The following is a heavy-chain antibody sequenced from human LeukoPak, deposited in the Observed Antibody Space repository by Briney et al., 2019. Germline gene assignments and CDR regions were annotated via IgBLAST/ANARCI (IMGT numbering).Heavy chain of an antibody. CDR1: GYSFTNYG. CDR2: ISGYNGNT. V-gene: IGHV1-18*01. CDR3: ARVNTVTTGGSY. Sequence: ASVKVSCKASGYSFTNYGISWVRQAPGQGLEWMGWISGYNGNTNYAQKLQGRVTMTTDTSTSTAYMELKSLRSDDTAVYYCARVNTVTTGGSYWGQGTLVTVSS. D-gene: IGHD4-17*01. J-gene: IGHJ4*02.